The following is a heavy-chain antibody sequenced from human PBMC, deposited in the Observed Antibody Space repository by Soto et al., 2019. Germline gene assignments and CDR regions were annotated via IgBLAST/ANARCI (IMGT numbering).Heavy chain of an antibody. CDR2: VWNDGSTK. Sequence: QVQLVESGGGVVQPGRSLRLSCAASGFTFRTFAMYWVRQAPGKGLEWVAVVWNDGSTKYYGDSVTGRFAISRDNAKNILYLQMDNLRDEDTAVYYCARSGGSGSPLDSWGQGTLVTVSS. D-gene: IGHD6-25*01. CDR1: GFTFRTFA. J-gene: IGHJ4*02. CDR3: ARSGGSGSPLDS. V-gene: IGHV3-33*01.